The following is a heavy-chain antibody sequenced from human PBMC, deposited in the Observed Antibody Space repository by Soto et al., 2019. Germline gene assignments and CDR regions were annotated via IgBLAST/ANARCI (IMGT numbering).Heavy chain of an antibody. CDR1: GFSFSSYA. Sequence: EVQVLESGGDLAQPGGSLRLSCAASGFSFSSYAMSWVRQSPGKGLEWVSSISRSGNSTYSADSVRGRFTISRDNSKNTLYLQMYSLRAEDTAVYYCAKDAKLLDWLPTSYYYDFWGRGALVTVSS. J-gene: IGHJ4*02. CDR2: ISRSGNST. D-gene: IGHD3-9*01. V-gene: IGHV3-23*01. CDR3: AKDAKLLDWLPTSYYYDF.